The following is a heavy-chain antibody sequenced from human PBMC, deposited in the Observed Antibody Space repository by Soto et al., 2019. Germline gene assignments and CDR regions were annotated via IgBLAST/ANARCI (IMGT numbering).Heavy chain of an antibody. Sequence: EVQLVESGGGLVQPGGSLRLSCAASGFTLANYWIHWIRQAPGEGLVWVARINPEDTTTNYADSVKGRCSISRDNAKHTVSLQWNNRRGEDTAVYYCESGGREPVDVWGQGTTVIVSS. CDR1: GFTLANYW. J-gene: IGHJ6*02. CDR2: INPEDTTT. D-gene: IGHD1-26*01. V-gene: IGHV3-74*01. CDR3: ESGGREPVDV.